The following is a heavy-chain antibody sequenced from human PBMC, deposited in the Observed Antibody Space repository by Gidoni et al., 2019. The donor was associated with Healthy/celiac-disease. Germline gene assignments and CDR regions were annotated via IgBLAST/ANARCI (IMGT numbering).Heavy chain of an antibody. CDR2: IIPILGIA. D-gene: IGHD6-13*01. CDR3: ARDEAAGTKSYYYYGMDV. CDR1: GSTFSSYT. J-gene: IGHJ6*02. V-gene: IGHV1-69*08. Sequence: QVQLVQSGAEVKKPGSSVKVSCKASGSTFSSYTLSWVRQAPGQGLEWMGRIIPILGIANYAQKFQGRVTITADKSTSTAYMELSSLRSEDTAVYYCARDEAAGTKSYYYYGMDVWGQGTTVTVSS.